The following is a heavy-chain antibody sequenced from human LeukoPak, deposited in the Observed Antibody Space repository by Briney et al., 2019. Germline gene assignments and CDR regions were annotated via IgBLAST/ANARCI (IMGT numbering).Heavy chain of an antibody. Sequence: PGGSLRLSCAASGFTFSSYWMHWVRQAPGKGLVWVSRCNSDGSRTSYADSVKGRFTISGDNAKNTLFLQMNSLRAEDTAVYYCARPGDSGAFDIWGQGTMVTVSS. D-gene: IGHD5-18*01. V-gene: IGHV3-74*01. CDR1: GFTFSSYW. J-gene: IGHJ3*02. CDR3: ARPGDSGAFDI. CDR2: CNSDGSRT.